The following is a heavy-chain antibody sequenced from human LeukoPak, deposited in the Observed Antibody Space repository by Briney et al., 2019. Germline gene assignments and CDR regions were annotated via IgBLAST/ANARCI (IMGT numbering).Heavy chain of an antibody. CDR1: GFTFSSYG. Sequence: PGGSLRLSCAASGFTFSSYGMHWVRQAPGKGLEWVAVISYDGSNKYYADSVKGRFTISRDNSKNTLYLQMNSLRAEDTAVYYCAATIFGAFDIWGQGTMVTVSS. J-gene: IGHJ3*02. D-gene: IGHD3-3*01. CDR2: ISYDGSNK. CDR3: AATIFGAFDI. V-gene: IGHV3-30*03.